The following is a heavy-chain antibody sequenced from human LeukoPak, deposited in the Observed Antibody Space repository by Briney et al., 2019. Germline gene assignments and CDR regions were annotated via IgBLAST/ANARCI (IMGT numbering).Heavy chain of an antibody. V-gene: IGHV4-39*02. CDR2: IYYSGNT. CDR1: GVSISSSNSY. D-gene: IGHD1-1*01. J-gene: IGHJ6*03. CDR3: ARDPYNGAYSEGYYYYYMDV. Sequence: SETLSLTCTVSGVSISSSNSYWGWIRQPPGKGLEWIGSIYYSGNTYYNASLKSQVSISIDTSKNQFSLRLTSVTAADTAIYYCARDPYNGAYSEGYYYYYMDVWGKGTTVTVSS.